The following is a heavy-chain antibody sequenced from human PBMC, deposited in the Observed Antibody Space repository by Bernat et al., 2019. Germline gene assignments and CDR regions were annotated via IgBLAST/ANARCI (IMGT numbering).Heavy chain of an antibody. J-gene: IGHJ1*01. CDR3: ARSTGYSGYELQH. CDR1: GFTFSSYS. Sequence: EVQLVESGGGLVKPGGSLRLSCAASGFTFSSYSMNWVRQAPGKGLEWVSSISSSSSYIYYADSVKGRFTISRDNAKNSLYLQMSSLKASDTAMYYCARSTGYSGYELQHWGQGTLVTVSS. V-gene: IGHV3-21*04. D-gene: IGHD5-12*01. CDR2: ISSSSSYI.